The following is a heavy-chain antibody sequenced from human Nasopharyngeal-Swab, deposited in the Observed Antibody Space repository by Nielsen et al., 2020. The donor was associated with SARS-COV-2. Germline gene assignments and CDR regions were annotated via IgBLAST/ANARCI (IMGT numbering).Heavy chain of an antibody. CDR3: AKDLNSEGYCSSTSCYVLDYYGMDV. CDR2: ISGSGGST. J-gene: IGHJ6*02. D-gene: IGHD2-2*01. Sequence: GGSLRLSCAASGFTFSSYAMSWVRQAPGKGLEWVSPISGSGGSTYYADSVKGRFTISRDNSKNTLYLQMNSLRAEDTAVYYCAKDLNSEGYCSSTSCYVLDYYGMDVWGQGTTVTVSS. V-gene: IGHV3-23*01. CDR1: GFTFSSYA.